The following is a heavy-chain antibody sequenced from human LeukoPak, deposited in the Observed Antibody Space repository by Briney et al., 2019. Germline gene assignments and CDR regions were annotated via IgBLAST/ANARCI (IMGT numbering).Heavy chain of an antibody. CDR2: IIPIFGTA. V-gene: IGHV1-69*05. CDR1: GGTFSSYA. D-gene: IGHD3-10*01. J-gene: IGHJ6*03. CDR3: ATALDLWFGELFYMDV. Sequence: SVKVSCKASGGTFSSYAISWVGQAPGQGLEWMGRIIPIFGTANYAQKFQGRVTITTDESTSTAYMELSSLRSEDTAVYYCATALDLWFGELFYMDVWGKGTTVTVSS.